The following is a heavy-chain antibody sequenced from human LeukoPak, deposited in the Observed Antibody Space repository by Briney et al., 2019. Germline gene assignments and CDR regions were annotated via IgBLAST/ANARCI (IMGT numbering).Heavy chain of an antibody. V-gene: IGHV1-69*13. J-gene: IGHJ6*03. D-gene: IGHD3-10*01. Sequence: SVKVSCKASGGTFSSYAVSWVRQAPGQGLEWMGGIIPIFGTANYAQKFQGRVTITADESTSTAYMELSSLRSEDTAVYYCARVKTFGEYYYYYMDVWGKGTTVTVSS. CDR2: IIPIFGTA. CDR3: ARVKTFGEYYYYYMDV. CDR1: GGTFSSYA.